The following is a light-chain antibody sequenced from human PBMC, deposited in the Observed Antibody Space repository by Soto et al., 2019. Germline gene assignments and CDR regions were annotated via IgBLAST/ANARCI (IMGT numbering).Light chain of an antibody. Sequence: QSALTQPPSASGSPGQSVTISCTGTSSDVGGYNYVSWYQQYPGRAPKLMIYEVTKRPSGVPDRFSGSKSGNTASLTVSGLQAEDDADYCCSSYAASNNFYFVFGGGTKVTVL. CDR3: SSYAASNNFYFV. J-gene: IGLJ3*02. CDR2: EVT. V-gene: IGLV2-8*01. CDR1: SSDVGGYNY.